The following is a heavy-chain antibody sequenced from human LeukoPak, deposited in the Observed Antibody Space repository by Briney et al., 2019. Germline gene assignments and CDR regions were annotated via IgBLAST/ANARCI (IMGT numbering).Heavy chain of an antibody. D-gene: IGHD6-6*01. CDR3: ARDRGTVARTYCMDV. CDR2: ISAYNGNT. J-gene: IGHJ6*03. CDR1: GYTFTNYG. Sequence: GASVKVSCKATGYTFTNYGISWVRQAPGQGLEWMGWISAYNGNTNYAKKFQGRVTMTTDTSTSTAYMELRSLRSDDTAVYYCARDRGTVARTYCMDVWGKGTTVTVSS. V-gene: IGHV1-18*01.